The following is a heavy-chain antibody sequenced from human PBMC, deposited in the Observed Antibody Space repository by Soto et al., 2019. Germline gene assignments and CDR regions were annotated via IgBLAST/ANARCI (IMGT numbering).Heavy chain of an antibody. CDR2: IIPIFGTA. V-gene: IGHV1-69*12. D-gene: IGHD3-16*02. J-gene: IGHJ3*01. Sequence: QVQLVQSGAEVKKPGSSVKVSCKASGGTFSSYAISWVRQAPGQGLEWMGGIIPIFGTANYAQKVQGKVTITADECTSTADMERGSLRSEDTAVYYCARGAGRTVGGVIVIWAFDFWGQGTMVTVSS. CDR1: GGTFSSYA. CDR3: ARGAGRTVGGVIVIWAFDF.